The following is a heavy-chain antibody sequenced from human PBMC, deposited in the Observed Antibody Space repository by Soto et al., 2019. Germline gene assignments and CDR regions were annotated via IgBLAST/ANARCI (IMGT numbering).Heavy chain of an antibody. CDR2: IMPLLGAT. CDR1: GGTFSIYG. CDR3: ARLCYGPHQYEDVDYFPDWRDP. D-gene: IGHD2-15*01. Sequence: QVQLVQSGPEVKKPGSSVKVSCKAPGGTFSIYGINWVRQAPGQGLEWMGGIMPLLGATHYAEKFKGRVTITADESTTTSYMEMSSLSSEDTAIYYCARLCYGPHQYEDVDYFPDWRDPWGQGTLVTVSS. V-gene: IGHV1-69*01. J-gene: IGHJ5*02.